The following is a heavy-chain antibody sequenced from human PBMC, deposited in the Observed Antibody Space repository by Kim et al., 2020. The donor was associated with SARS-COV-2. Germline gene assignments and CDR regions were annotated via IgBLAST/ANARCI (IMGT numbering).Heavy chain of an antibody. Sequence: SETLSLTCTVSGGSISSYYWSWIRHPPGRGLEWIGYVYCSGGTNYNPSLKSRVTISVDTSTNPFSLKLSSVTAAATAVYYCARLSSSGCDYFYYWGQGTLLSVSS. D-gene: IGHD6-19*01. CDR3: ARLSSSGCDYFYY. V-gene: IGHV4-59*01. J-gene: IGHJ4*02. CDR1: GGSISSYY. CDR2: VYCSGGT.